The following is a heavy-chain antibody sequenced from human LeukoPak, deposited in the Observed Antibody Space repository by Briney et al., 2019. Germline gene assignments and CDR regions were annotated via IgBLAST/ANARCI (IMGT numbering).Heavy chain of an antibody. CDR1: RFTFSNYW. D-gene: IGHD4-23*01. CDR3: AREQYGGKDY. CDR2: RKEEGSEK. Sequence: GGSLRLSCAASRFTFSNYWMSWLRQAPGKGLEWVANRKEEGSEKYYRGSVKGRFTISRDNAKNSVYLQMNRLRAEDTAVYYCAREQYGGKDYWGQGNLVTVSS. V-gene: IGHV3-7*05. J-gene: IGHJ4*02.